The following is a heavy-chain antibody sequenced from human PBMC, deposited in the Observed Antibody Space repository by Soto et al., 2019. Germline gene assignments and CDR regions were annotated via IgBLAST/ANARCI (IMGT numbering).Heavy chain of an antibody. CDR2: IYYTGNT. V-gene: IGHV4-61*01. CDR3: ARYDAESGSNKLDP. CDR1: GGSVSSRSHF. J-gene: IGHJ5*02. Sequence: QVQLQESGPGVVKPSDTLSVTCTVSGGSVSSRSHFWSWIRQPPGGGLQWIGYIYYTGNTNYSRSLKSRATLSVDTSTNQFSLRLTSVTAADTAIYYCARYDAESGSNKLDPWGQGTLVTVSS. D-gene: IGHD5-12*01.